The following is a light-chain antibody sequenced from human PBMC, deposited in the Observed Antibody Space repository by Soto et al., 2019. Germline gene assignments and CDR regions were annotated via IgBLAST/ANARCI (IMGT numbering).Light chain of an antibody. CDR3: QQYNNWPPYT. CDR2: GAS. Sequence: EIVMTQSTATLSVSPGDRATLSCRASQSVSSNLAWYQQKLGQAPRLLIYGASTRATGIPARFSGSGSGTEFTLTISSLQSEDFAVYYCQQYNNWPPYTFGQGTKLEIK. J-gene: IGKJ2*01. CDR1: QSVSSN. V-gene: IGKV3-15*01.